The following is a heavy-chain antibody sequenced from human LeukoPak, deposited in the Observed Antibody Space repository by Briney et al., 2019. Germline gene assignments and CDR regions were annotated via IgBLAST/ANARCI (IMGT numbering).Heavy chain of an antibody. J-gene: IGHJ4*02. V-gene: IGHV1-69*13. CDR1: GGTFSSYA. Sequence: ASVNVSCKASGGTFSSYAISWVRQAPGQGLEWMGGIIPIFGTANYAQKFQGRVTITADESTSTAYMELSSLRSEDTAVYYCARIGELVPDYWGQGTLVTVSS. CDR3: ARIGELVPDY. CDR2: IIPIFGTA. D-gene: IGHD6-6*01.